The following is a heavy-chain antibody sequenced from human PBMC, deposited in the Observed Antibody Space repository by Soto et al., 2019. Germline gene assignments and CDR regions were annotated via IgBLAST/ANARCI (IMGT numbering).Heavy chain of an antibody. CDR1: GFSFSDIG. V-gene: IGHV3-21*01. CDR2: ISSAGGHI. D-gene: IGHD2-21*01. J-gene: IGHJ4*02. Sequence: PGGSLRLSCAAAGFSFSDIGMNWVRQAPGKGLEWVSSISSAGGHINYADSVKGRFIISRDNAKNSLYLQMSSLRAEDTAMYFCARAVGVCGVSRCSPGYYFDSWGQGTLVTVSS. CDR3: ARAVGVCGVSRCSPGYYFDS.